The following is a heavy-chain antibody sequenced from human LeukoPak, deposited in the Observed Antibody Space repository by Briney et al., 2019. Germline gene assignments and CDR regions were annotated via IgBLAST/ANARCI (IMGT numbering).Heavy chain of an antibody. CDR2: ISASGNT. CDR1: GGSISNYY. V-gene: IGHV4-4*07. Sequence: SETLSLTCTVSGGSISNYYWSWIRQPAGKGLEWIGRISASGNTNYNPSLKSRVTMSVDTSMNLFALKLSSVTAADTAVYYCARHIYDSSGYYQNWFDPWGQGTLVTVSS. CDR3: ARHIYDSSGYYQNWFDP. J-gene: IGHJ5*02. D-gene: IGHD3-22*01.